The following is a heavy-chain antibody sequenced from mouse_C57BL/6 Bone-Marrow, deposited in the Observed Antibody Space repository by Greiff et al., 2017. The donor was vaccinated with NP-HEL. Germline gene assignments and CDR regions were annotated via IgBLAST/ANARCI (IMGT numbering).Heavy chain of an antibody. J-gene: IGHJ3*01. CDR3: ARWVITTVVAKTGGETSFAY. CDR1: GYTFTDYY. Sequence: EVQLQQSGPVLVKPGASVKMSCKASGYTFTDYYMNWVKQSHGKSLEWIGVINPYNGGTSYNQKFKGKATLTVDKSSSTAYMELNSLTSEDSAVYYCARWVITTVVAKTGGETSFAYWGQGTLVTVSA. D-gene: IGHD1-1*01. CDR2: INPYNGGT. V-gene: IGHV1-19*01.